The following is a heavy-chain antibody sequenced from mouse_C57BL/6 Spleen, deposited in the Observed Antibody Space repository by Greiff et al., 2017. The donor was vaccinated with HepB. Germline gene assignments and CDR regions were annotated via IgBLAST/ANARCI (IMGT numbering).Heavy chain of an antibody. V-gene: IGHV1-72*01. J-gene: IGHJ2*01. CDR2: IDPNSGGT. Sequence: QVQLQQPGAELVKPGASVKLSCKASGYTFTSYWMHWVKQRPGRGLEWIGRIDPNSGGTKYNEKFKSKATLTVDKPSSTAYMQLSSLTSEDSAVYYCARKAYYSNYAFDYWGQGPTLTVSS. CDR3: ARKAYYSNYAFDY. CDR1: GYTFTSYW. D-gene: IGHD2-5*01.